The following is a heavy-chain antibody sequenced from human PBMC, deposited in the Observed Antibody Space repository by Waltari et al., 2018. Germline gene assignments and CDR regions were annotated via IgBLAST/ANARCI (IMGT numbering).Heavy chain of an antibody. D-gene: IGHD4-17*01. CDR3: VRDFGDHRTDY. J-gene: IGHJ4*02. Sequence: QLQLQESGPGLVKSSETLSLTCTVSGGSISSSGYYWGWIRQPPGKGLEWIGTIDYSGNTDYNPSLKSRVTRSVDTSKRQFSLKLNSVTAADTAVYYCVRDFGDHRTDYWGQGTLVTVSS. CDR1: GGSISSSGYY. CDR2: IDYSGNT. V-gene: IGHV4-39*02.